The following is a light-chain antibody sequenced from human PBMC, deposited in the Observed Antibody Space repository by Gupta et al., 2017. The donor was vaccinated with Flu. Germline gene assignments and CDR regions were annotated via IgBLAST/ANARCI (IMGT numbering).Light chain of an antibody. CDR3: LQDYSSPHA. J-gene: IGKJ2*01. Sequence: ALRGEPAIISKTFRRSLLSSNEKNYLAWYLQKPGQPPKLLFYLGSTRESGVPDRFSGRGSGTDLTLTISSLQAEDVAVYYCLQDYSSPHAFGQGTKLEIK. CDR1: RRSLLSSNEKNY. V-gene: IGKV4-1*01. CDR2: LGS.